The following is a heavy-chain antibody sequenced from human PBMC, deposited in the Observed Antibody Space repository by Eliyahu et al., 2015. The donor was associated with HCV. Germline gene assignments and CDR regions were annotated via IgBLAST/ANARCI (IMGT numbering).Heavy chain of an antibody. CDR3: ARDEGVLLWFGDQPGGMDV. J-gene: IGHJ6*02. Sequence: VRQAPGKGLEWVSYISSSSSTIYYADSVKGRFTISRDNAKNSLYLQMNSLRDEDTAVYYCARDEGVLLWFGDQPGGMDVWGQGTTVTVSS. CDR2: ISSSSSTI. D-gene: IGHD3-10*01. V-gene: IGHV3-48*02.